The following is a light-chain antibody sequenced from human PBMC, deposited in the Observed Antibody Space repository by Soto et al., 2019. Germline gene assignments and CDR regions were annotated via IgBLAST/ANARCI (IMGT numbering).Light chain of an antibody. J-gene: IGKJ5*01. V-gene: IGKV3-15*01. Sequence: IAMTQPPATLSVSPGERATLSCRASQSVSSNLAWYQQKPGQAPRLLIYGASTRATGIPARFSGSGSGTEFTLTISSLQSEDFATYYCQQRSNWPAVAFGQGTRLEIK. CDR2: GAS. CDR3: QQRSNWPAVA. CDR1: QSVSSN.